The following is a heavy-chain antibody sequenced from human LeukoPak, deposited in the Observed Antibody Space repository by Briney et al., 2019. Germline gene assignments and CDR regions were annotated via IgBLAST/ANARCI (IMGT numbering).Heavy chain of an antibody. D-gene: IGHD2-15*01. V-gene: IGHV1-24*01. Sequence: GASVKVSCKVSGYTLTELSMHWVRQAPGKGLEWMGGFDPEDGETIYAQKFQGRVAMTEDTSTDTAYMELSSLRYEDTAVYYCATARGGRVVYYFDYWGQGTLVTVSS. CDR3: ATARGGRVVYYFDY. J-gene: IGHJ4*02. CDR1: GYTLTELS. CDR2: FDPEDGET.